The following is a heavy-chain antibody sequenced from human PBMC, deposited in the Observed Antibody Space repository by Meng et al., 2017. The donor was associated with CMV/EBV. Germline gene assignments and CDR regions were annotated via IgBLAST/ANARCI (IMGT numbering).Heavy chain of an antibody. CDR2: IYHSEST. J-gene: IGHJ4*02. Sequence: GSLRLSCTVSGSSISSGYYWGWIRQPPGKGLEWIGSIYHSESTYYNPSLKSRVTISVDTSKNQFSLKLSSVTAADTAVYYCARSVGYDSSGYYVDYWGQGTLVTVSS. V-gene: IGHV4-38-2*02. D-gene: IGHD3-22*01. CDR3: ARSVGYDSSGYYVDY. CDR1: GSSISSGYY.